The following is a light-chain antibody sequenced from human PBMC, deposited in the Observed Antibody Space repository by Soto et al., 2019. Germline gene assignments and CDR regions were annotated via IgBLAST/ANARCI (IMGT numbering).Light chain of an antibody. J-gene: IGKJ4*01. CDR3: QQYYSYPHT. Sequence: EIAVTQSAGPLSLPPGERATLSCRASQSVSNNYLAWYQQKPGQAPRLLIYGASNRATGIPDRFSGSGSGTDFTLTISCLQSEDFATYCCQQYYSYPHTFGGGTKVDI. CDR1: QSVSNNY. CDR2: GAS. V-gene: IGKV3-20*01.